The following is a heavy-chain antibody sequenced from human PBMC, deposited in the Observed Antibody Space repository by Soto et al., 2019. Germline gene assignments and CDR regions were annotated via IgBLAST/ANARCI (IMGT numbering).Heavy chain of an antibody. V-gene: IGHV3-30*18. D-gene: IGHD6-19*01. CDR2: ISYDGSNK. J-gene: IGHJ3*02. CDR3: AKGGQYSSGWYEDDAFDI. Sequence: QVQLVESGGGVVQPGRSLRLSCAASGFTFSSYGMHWVRQAPGKGLEWVAVISYDGSNKYYADSVKGRFTISRDNSKNTLYLQMNSLRAEDTAVYYWAKGGQYSSGWYEDDAFDIWGQGTMVTVSS. CDR1: GFTFSSYG.